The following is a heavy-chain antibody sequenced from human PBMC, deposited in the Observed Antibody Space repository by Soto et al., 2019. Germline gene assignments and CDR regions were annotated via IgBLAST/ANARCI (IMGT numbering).Heavy chain of an antibody. V-gene: IGHV1-2*04. CDR2: INPNSGGT. D-gene: IGHD2-15*01. CDR1: GYTFTGYY. J-gene: IGHJ5*02. Sequence: KVYGKGAGYTFTGYYMHCLRKTNGQGLEWMGWINPNSGGTNYAQKFQGWVTMTRDTSISTAYMELSRLRSDDTAVYYCARGSLDIVVVVAATGEFDPWGQGALVTVSS. CDR3: ARGSLDIVVVVAATGEFDP.